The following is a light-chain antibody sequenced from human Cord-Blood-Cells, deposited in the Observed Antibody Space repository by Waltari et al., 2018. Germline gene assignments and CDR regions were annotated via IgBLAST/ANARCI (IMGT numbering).Light chain of an antibody. Sequence: QSALTQPRSVSGSPGQSVTISCTGTSSDVGGYNYVSWYQQHPGKAPNLMIYDASKRPSGVPYLFSGSKSGHTASLTSSGLQAEDAADYYCCSYAGSYTYVFGTGTKVTVL. CDR1: SSDVGGYNY. J-gene: IGLJ1*01. CDR3: CSYAGSYTYV. CDR2: DAS. V-gene: IGLV2-11*01.